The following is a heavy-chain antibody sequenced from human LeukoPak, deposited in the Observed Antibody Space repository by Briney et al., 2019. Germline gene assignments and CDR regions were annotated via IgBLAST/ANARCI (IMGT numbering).Heavy chain of an antibody. CDR2: ISSSSSTI. J-gene: IGHJ6*03. Sequence: GGSLRLSCAASGFTFSSCGMTWVRQAPGKGLEWVSYISSSSSTIYYADSVKGRFTISRDNAKNSLYLQLNSLRAEDTAVYYCARLLDYHYMDVWGKGTTVTISS. CDR1: GFTFSSCG. CDR3: ARLLDYHYMDV. D-gene: IGHD3-10*01. V-gene: IGHV3-48*01.